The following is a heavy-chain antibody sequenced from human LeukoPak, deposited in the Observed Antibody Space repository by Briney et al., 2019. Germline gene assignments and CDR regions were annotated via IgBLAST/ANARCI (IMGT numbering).Heavy chain of an antibody. D-gene: IGHD3-10*01. CDR3: ARPSRYYYGSGSYLTKYYFDY. J-gene: IGHJ4*02. V-gene: IGHV4-38-2*01. CDR1: VYSISSGYY. Sequence: SETLSLTCAVSVYSISSGYYWGWIRQPPGKGLEWIGSIYHSGSTYYNPSPKSRVTISVDTSKNQFSLKLRSVTAPDTAVYYCARPSRYYYGSGSYLTKYYFDYWGQGTLVTVSS. CDR2: IYHSGST.